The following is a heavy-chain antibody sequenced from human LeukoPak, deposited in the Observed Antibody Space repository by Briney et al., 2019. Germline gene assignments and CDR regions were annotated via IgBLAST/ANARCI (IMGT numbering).Heavy chain of an antibody. V-gene: IGHV1-69*01. D-gene: IGHD1-1*01. CDR2: IIPIFGTA. CDR3: ARAKGDNWNDGANWFDP. J-gene: IGHJ5*02. Sequence: GSSVKVSCKASGGTFSSYAMSWVRQAPGQGLEWMGGIIPIFGTANYAQKFQGRVTITADESTSTAYMELSSLRSDDTAVYYCARAKGDNWNDGANWFDPWGQGTLVTVSS. CDR1: GGTFSSYA.